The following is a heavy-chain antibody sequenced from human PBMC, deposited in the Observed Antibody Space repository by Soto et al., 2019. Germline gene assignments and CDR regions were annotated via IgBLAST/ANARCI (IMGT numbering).Heavy chain of an antibody. V-gene: IGHV3-23*01. CDR3: AKWSYLDY. Sequence: GGSLRPSCTTSGFSFASFAMTWVRQAPGKGLEWVATISGSDGKTYYADSVKGRFSISRDTSRNTLYLQMNSLRAGDTAIYYCAKWSYLDYWGQGTRVTVSS. CDR1: GFSFASFA. D-gene: IGHD3-3*01. CDR2: ISGSDGKT. J-gene: IGHJ4*02.